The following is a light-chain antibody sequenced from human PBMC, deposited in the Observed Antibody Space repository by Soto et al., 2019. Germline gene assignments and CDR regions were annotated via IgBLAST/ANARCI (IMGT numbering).Light chain of an antibody. Sequence: QSVLTQPASVSGSPGQSITISCTGTSSDVGSYNHVSWYQQYPGKAPKLMIYEVSNRPSGVSNRFSGSKSGNTASLTISGLQAEDEADYYCSSYTTSATRVFGGGTKVTVL. J-gene: IGLJ3*02. CDR1: SSDVGSYNH. V-gene: IGLV2-14*01. CDR2: EVS. CDR3: SSYTTSATRV.